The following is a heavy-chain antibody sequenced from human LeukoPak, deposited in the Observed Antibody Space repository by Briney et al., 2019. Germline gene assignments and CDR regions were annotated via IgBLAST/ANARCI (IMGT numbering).Heavy chain of an antibody. CDR2: ISAYNGNT. V-gene: IGHV1-18*01. CDR3: ARDGWRWLPGGYYYYGMDV. CDR1: GYTFTSYG. Sequence: ASVKVSCKASGYTFTSYGISWVRQAPGQGLEWMGWISAYNGNTNYAQKLQGRVTMTTDTSTSTAYMELRSLRSDDTAVYYCARDGWRWLPGGYYYYGMDVWGQGTTVTVSS. J-gene: IGHJ6*02. D-gene: IGHD2-15*01.